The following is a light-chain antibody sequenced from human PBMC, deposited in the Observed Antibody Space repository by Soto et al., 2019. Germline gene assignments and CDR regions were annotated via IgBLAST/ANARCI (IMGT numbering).Light chain of an antibody. J-gene: IGLJ1*01. V-gene: IGLV1-47*01. CDR3: AAWDDSLSGYV. CDR2: RNN. Sequence: QSVLTQPPSASGTPGQRVTITCSGSSSNIGSNYAYWYQQLPGTAPSLLIYRNNQRPSGVPDRFSGSKSGTSASLAISGLRSVDEADYYCAAWDDSLSGYVFGTGTKVTVL. CDR1: SSNIGSNY.